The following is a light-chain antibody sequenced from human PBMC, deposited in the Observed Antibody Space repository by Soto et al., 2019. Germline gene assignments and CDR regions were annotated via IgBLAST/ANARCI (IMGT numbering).Light chain of an antibody. CDR3: QQYNSYPYT. J-gene: IGKJ2*01. V-gene: IGKV1-5*03. CDR2: KAS. CDR1: QRITNW. Sequence: DIQMTQSPSTLSASIGDRVTITCPASQRITNWLVWYQQKPGKAPKLLIYKASSLESGVSSRFSGSGSGTEFTLTISSLQPDDVATYYCQQYNSYPYTFGQGTQLAIQ.